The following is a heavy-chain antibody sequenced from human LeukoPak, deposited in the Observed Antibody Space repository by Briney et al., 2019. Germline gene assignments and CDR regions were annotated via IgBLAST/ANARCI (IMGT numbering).Heavy chain of an antibody. CDR3: AKSYGSGRYYYGIDV. V-gene: IGHV3-23*01. Sequence: GGSLRLSCAASGFTFSSFAMSWVRQAPGKGLEWVSVITDSGGATYYADSVKGRFTISRDNSKNTLNLQMNGLRAEGTAVYYCAKSYGSGRYYYGIDVWGKGTTVTVSS. CDR2: ITDSGGAT. CDR1: GFTFSSFA. J-gene: IGHJ6*04. D-gene: IGHD3-10*01.